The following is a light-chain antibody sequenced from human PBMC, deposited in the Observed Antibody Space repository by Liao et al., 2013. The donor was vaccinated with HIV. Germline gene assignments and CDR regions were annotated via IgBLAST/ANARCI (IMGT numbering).Light chain of an antibody. Sequence: SYELTQPPSLSVSPGQTAHITCTGAQLFDQSAFWYQQRPGQSPVLVIYHNNKRPSGIPERFSGSNSGNTATLTISGTQDVDEADYYCQARDTTTSVFGPGTKVTVL. V-gene: IGLV3-1*01. J-gene: IGLJ1*01. CDR2: HNN. CDR3: QARDTTTSV. CDR1: QLFDQS.